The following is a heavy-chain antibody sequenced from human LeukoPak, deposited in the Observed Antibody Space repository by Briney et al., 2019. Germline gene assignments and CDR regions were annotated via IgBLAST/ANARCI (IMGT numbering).Heavy chain of an antibody. Sequence: GGSLRLSCAASGLTFSSYTMNWVRQAPGKGQEWVSSVSGRNRHKYYADSVKGRLTISRDNAKNSLYLQMNSLRAEDTAVYYCARTANFAAGYYIDYWGQGTLVTVSS. CDR3: ARTANFAAGYYIDY. J-gene: IGHJ4*02. CDR2: VSGRNRHK. CDR1: GLTFSSYT. D-gene: IGHD6-13*01. V-gene: IGHV3-21*01.